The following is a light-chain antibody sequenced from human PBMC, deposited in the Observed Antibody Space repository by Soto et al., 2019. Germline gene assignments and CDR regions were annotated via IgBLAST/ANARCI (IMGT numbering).Light chain of an antibody. V-gene: IGKV3-11*01. J-gene: IGKJ1*01. CDR3: HQRQSWPRT. Sequence: EIVLTQSPATLSLSPGERATLSCRASQSVSSYLAWYQQNPGQAPRLLIYDASNRATGIPARFSGSGSGTDFTLTINSLAPEDFAIYYCHQRQSWPRTFGQGTKVDIK. CDR2: DAS. CDR1: QSVSSY.